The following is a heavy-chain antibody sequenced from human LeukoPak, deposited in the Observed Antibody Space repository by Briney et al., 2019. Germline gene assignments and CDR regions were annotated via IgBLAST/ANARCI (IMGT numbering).Heavy chain of an antibody. CDR2: INHSGST. J-gene: IGHJ5*02. CDR3: ARGSLGALDYYGSGFKFDP. Sequence: ASETLSLTCAVYGGSFSGYYWSWIRQPPGKGLEWIGEINHSGSTNYNPSLKSRVTISVDTSKNQFSLKLSSVTAADTAVYYCARGSLGALDYYGSGFKFDPWGQGALVTVSS. V-gene: IGHV4-34*01. D-gene: IGHD3-10*01. CDR1: GGSFSGYY.